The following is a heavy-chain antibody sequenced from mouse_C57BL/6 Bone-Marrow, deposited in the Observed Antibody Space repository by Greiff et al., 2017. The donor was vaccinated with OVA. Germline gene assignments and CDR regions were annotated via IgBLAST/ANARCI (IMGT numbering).Heavy chain of an antibody. D-gene: IGHD1-1*01. CDR3: ARGHYYGSSPYYYAMDY. CDR1: GFTFSDYG. J-gene: IGHJ4*01. CDR2: ISNLAYSI. V-gene: IGHV5-15*01. Sequence: EVQVVESGGGLVQPGGSLKLSCAASGFTFSDYGMAWVRQAPRKGPEWVAFISNLAYSIYYADTVTGRFTISRGNAKNTLYLEMSSLRSEDTVMYYCARGHYYGSSPYYYAMDYWGQGTSVTVSS.